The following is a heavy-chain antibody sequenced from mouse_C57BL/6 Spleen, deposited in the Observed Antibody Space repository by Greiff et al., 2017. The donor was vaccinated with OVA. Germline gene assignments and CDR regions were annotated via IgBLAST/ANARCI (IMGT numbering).Heavy chain of an antibody. CDR2: ISSGSSTI. D-gene: IGHD2-5*01. V-gene: IGHV5-17*01. J-gene: IGHJ2*01. CDR3: AREGTYYSNTRDY. Sequence: EVQLVESGGGLVKPGGSLKLSCAASGFTFSDYGMHWVRQAPEKGLEWVAYISSGSSTICYADTVKGRFTISRDNAKNTLFLQMTSLRSEDTAMYYCAREGTYYSNTRDYWGQGTTLTVSS. CDR1: GFTFSDYG.